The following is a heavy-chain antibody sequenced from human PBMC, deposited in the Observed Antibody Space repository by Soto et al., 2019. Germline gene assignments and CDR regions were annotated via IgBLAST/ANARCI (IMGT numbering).Heavy chain of an antibody. D-gene: IGHD6-13*01. Sequence: QVQLVESGGGVVQPGRSLRLSCAASGFTFSSYAMHWVRQAPGKGLEWVAVISYDGSNKYYADSVKGRFTISRDNSKNTLYLQMNSLRAEDTAVYYCARDLQPRIAAAGSGVPNYAFDIWGQGTMVTVSS. CDR3: ARDLQPRIAAAGSGVPNYAFDI. J-gene: IGHJ3*02. V-gene: IGHV3-30-3*01. CDR2: ISYDGSNK. CDR1: GFTFSSYA.